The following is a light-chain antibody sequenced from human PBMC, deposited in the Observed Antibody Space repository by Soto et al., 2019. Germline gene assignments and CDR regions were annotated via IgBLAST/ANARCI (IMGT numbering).Light chain of an antibody. CDR3: NSYTTTNTLVV. Sequence: QSVLTQPASVSGSPGQSITISCTETNSDVGGGYTYVAWYQQHPGKAPKLMIYDVSNRPSGVSNRFSGSKSGTKAYLTISGLQAEYEADYYCNSYTTTNTLVVFGGGTKLTVL. V-gene: IGLV2-14*01. CDR1: NSDVGGGYTY. CDR2: DVS. J-gene: IGLJ2*01.